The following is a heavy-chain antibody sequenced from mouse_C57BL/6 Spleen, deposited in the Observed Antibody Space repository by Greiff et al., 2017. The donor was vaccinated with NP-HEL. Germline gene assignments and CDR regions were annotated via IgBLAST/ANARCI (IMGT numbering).Heavy chain of an antibody. V-gene: IGHV10-1*01. D-gene: IGHD2-4*01. Sequence: EADGGLVQPKGSLKLSCAASGFSFNTYAMNWVRQAPGKGLEWVARIRSKSNNYATYYADSVKDRFTISRDDSESMLYLQMNNLKTEDTAMYYCVRPSLYDYDGAGFAYWGQGTLVTVSA. J-gene: IGHJ3*01. CDR1: GFSFNTYA. CDR2: IRSKSNNYAT. CDR3: VRPSLYDYDGAGFAY.